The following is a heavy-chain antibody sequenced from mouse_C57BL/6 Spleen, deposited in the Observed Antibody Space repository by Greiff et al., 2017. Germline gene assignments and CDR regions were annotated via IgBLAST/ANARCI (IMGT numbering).Heavy chain of an antibody. D-gene: IGHD2-12*01. V-gene: IGHV1-66*01. CDR3: ALYSY. CDR2: IYPGSGNT. CDR1: GYTFTDYY. Sequence: QVQLQQSGPVLVKPGASVKMSCKASGYTFTDYYMNWVKQSHGKSLEWIGWIYPGSGNTKYNEKFKGKATLTADTSSSTAYMQLSSLTSEDSAVYYCALYSYWGQGTLVTVSA. J-gene: IGHJ3*01.